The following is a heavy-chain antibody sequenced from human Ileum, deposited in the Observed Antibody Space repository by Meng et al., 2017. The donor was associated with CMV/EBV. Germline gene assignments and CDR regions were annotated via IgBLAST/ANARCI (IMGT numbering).Heavy chain of an antibody. CDR1: GFTFSTYD. CDR2: IGKGGDT. CDR3: ARASPYSSSYFDY. D-gene: IGHD6-6*01. J-gene: IGHJ4*02. V-gene: IGHV3-13*01. Sequence: GGSLRLSCAASGFTFSTYDFHWVRQPVGKGLEWVSAIGKGGDTYYPDSVKGRFTMSRDNAKNTLYLQMNSLRVEDTAVYYCARASPYSSSYFDYWGQGALVTVSS.